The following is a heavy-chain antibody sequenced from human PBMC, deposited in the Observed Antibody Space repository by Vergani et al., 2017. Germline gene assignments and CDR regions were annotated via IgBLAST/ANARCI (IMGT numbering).Heavy chain of an antibody. CDR2: ISGSGGST. D-gene: IGHD6-13*01. CDR3: ADVSSWYGWLPTSSRGMDV. V-gene: IGHV3-23*01. CDR1: GFTFSSYA. Sequence: EVQLLESGGGLVQPGGSLRLSCAASGFTFSSYAMSWVRQAPGKGLEWVSAISGSGGSTYYADSVKGRFTISRDNSKNTLYLQMNSLRAEDTAVYYCADVSSWYGWLPTSSRGMDVWGQGTTVTVSS. J-gene: IGHJ6*02.